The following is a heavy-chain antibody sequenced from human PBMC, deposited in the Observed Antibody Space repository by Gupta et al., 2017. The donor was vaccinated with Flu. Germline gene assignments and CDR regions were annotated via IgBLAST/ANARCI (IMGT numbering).Heavy chain of an antibody. CDR1: GFTFSTYA. V-gene: IGHV3-23*01. CDR3: AKDRAVRGVTFLDY. D-gene: IGHD3-10*01. CDR2: ISGSGGNT. J-gene: IGHJ4*02. Sequence: EVQLLESGGGLVQPGGSLRLSCAASGFTFSTYAMTWVRQAPGKGLEWVSTISGSGGNTYYADSVKGRFTISRDNSKNTLYLQMNGLRAEDTAVYYCAKDRAVRGVTFLDYWGQGALVTVSS.